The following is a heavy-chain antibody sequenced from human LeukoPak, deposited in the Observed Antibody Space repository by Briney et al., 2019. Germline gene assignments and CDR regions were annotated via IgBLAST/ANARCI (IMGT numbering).Heavy chain of an antibody. CDR3: ATVEFFGIVGGFDY. CDR2: VDPEDGET. Sequence: ASVKISCKVSGYTFTDYYMHWVQQAPGKGLEWMGLVDPEDGETIYAEKFQGRVTITADTSTDTAYMELSSLRSEDTAVYYCATVEFFGIVGGFDYWGQGTLVTVSS. V-gene: IGHV1-69-2*01. D-gene: IGHD3-22*01. CDR1: GYTFTDYY. J-gene: IGHJ4*02.